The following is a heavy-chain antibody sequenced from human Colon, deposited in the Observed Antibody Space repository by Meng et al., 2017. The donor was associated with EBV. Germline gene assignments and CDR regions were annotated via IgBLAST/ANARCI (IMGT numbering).Heavy chain of an antibody. CDR3: ARHFINWFDP. CDR2: IYYSGST. J-gene: IGHJ5*02. V-gene: IGHV4-59*08. CDR1: VGSIGSYY. Sequence: VQAQGLRAGLVMPSEALSLTCTVSVGSIGSYYWSWIRQPPEKGLEWIEYIYYSGSTNYNPSLKSRVTISVDTSKNQFSLKLSSVTAADTAVYYCARHFINWFDPWGQGTLVTVPS.